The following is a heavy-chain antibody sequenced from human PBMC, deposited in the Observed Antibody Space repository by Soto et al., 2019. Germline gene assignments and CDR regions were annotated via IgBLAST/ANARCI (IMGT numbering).Heavy chain of an antibody. J-gene: IGHJ6*02. CDR1: GGSISSSSYY. V-gene: IGHV4-39*07. Sequence: SETLSLTCTVSGGSISSSSYYWGWIRQPPGKGLEWIGNIYYSGSTNYNPSLKSRVTISVDTSKNQFSLKLSSVTAADTAVYYCARVGGSSWYHTYYGMDVWGQGTTVTVSS. CDR3: ARVGGSSWYHTYYGMDV. CDR2: IYYSGST. D-gene: IGHD6-13*01.